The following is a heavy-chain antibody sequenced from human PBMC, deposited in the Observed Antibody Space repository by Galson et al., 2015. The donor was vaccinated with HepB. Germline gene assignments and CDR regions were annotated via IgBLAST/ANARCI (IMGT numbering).Heavy chain of an antibody. V-gene: IGHV3-48*02. CDR2: ISSSSSTI. D-gene: IGHD3-10*01. J-gene: IGHJ6*02. Sequence: SLRLSCAASGFTFSSYSMNWVRQAPGKGLEWVSYISSSSSTIYYADSVKGRFTISRDNAKNSLYLQMNSLRDEDTAVYYCAGESYYGSGSPRMDVWGQGTTVTVSS. CDR3: AGESYYGSGSPRMDV. CDR1: GFTFSSYS.